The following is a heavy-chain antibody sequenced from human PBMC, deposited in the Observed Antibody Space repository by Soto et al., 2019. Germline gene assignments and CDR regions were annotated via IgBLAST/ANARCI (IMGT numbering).Heavy chain of an antibody. CDR3: ARETSSSWSDYYGMDV. CDR1: GYTFTSYY. Sequence: VASVKVSCKASGYTFTSYYMHWVRQAPGQGLEWMGIINPSGGSTSYAQKFQGRVTMTRDTSTSTVYMELSSLRSEDTAVYYCARETSSSWSDYYGMDVWGQGITVTVSS. CDR2: INPSGGST. J-gene: IGHJ6*02. D-gene: IGHD6-13*01. V-gene: IGHV1-46*01.